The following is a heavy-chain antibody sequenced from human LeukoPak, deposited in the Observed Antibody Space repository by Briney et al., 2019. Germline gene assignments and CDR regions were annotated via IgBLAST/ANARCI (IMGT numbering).Heavy chain of an antibody. J-gene: IGHJ4*02. CDR2: ISSSSSYI. CDR3: AREGSSWYSGGFDY. D-gene: IGHD6-13*01. CDR1: GFTFSSYS. V-gene: IGHV3-21*01. Sequence: GGSLRLSCAASGFTFSSYSMNWVRQAPGKGLEWVSSISSSSSYIYYADSVKGRFTISRDNAKNSLYLQVNSLRAEDTAVYYCAREGSSWYSGGFDYWGQGTLVTVSS.